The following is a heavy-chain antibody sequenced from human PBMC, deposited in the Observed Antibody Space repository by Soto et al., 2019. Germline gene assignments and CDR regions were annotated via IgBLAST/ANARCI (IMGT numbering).Heavy chain of an antibody. Sequence: SETLSLTXTVSGGSISSYYWSWIRQPAGKGLEWIGRIYTSGSTNYNPSLKSRVTMSVDTSKNQFSLKLSSVTAADTAVYYRAGSITIFGVVTNPFDYWGQGTLVTVSS. CDR3: AGSITIFGVVTNPFDY. J-gene: IGHJ4*02. D-gene: IGHD3-3*01. CDR2: IYTSGST. V-gene: IGHV4-4*07. CDR1: GGSISSYY.